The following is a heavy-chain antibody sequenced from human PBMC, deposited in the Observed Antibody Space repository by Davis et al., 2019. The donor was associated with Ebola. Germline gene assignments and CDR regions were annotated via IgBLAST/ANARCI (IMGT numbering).Heavy chain of an antibody. CDR3: ARVLSGYYYYYMDV. Sequence: MPSETLSLTCAVYGGSFSGYYWSWIRQPPGKGLEWIGEINHSGGTNYNPSLKSRVTISVDTSKNQFSLKLSSVTAADTAVYYCARVLSGYYYYYMDVWGKGTTVTVSS. CDR2: INHSGGT. CDR1: GGSFSGYY. J-gene: IGHJ6*03. V-gene: IGHV4-34*01.